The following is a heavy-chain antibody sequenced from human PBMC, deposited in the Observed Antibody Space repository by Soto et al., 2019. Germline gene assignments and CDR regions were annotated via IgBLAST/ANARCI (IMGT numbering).Heavy chain of an antibody. CDR1: GGSISSSSYY. Sequence: SETLSLTCTVSGGSISSSSYYWGWIRQPPGTGLEWIGTIYYSGSTFYNPSLKSRVTISVDTSRNQFSLKLSSVTAADTAVYYCARGIVGAARPFSTWGQGTLVTVSS. CDR2: IYYSGST. J-gene: IGHJ5*02. CDR3: ARGIVGAARPFST. D-gene: IGHD1-26*01. V-gene: IGHV4-39*01.